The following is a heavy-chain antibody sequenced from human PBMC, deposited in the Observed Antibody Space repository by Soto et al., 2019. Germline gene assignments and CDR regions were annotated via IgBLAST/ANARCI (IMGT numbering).Heavy chain of an antibody. CDR1: GYVFSNYF. V-gene: IGHV1-2*02. D-gene: IGHD3-16*01. Sequence: ASVKVTCKASGYVFSNYFMHWVRQAPGQGLEWMGYINPQSGGSKYEDNFQDRVTMTRDTPKTTVYMELRGLTSDDTAVYYCARDRGRTPEGVDSFGLWGQGTLVTVSS. CDR3: ARDRGRTPEGVDSFGL. CDR2: INPQSGGS. J-gene: IGHJ3*01.